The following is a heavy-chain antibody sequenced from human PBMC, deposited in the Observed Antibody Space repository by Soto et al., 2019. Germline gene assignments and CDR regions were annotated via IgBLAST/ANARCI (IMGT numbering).Heavy chain of an antibody. CDR1: GFTFSSYS. D-gene: IGHD2-2*01. J-gene: IGHJ4*02. CDR3: ARDGRWGDCSSTSCDGYYFDY. V-gene: IGHV3-48*01. Sequence: GGSLRLSCAASGFTFSSYSMNWVRQAPGKGLEWVSYISSSSSTIYYADSMKGRFTISRDNAKNSLYLQMNSLRAEGTAVYYCARDGRWGDCSSTSCDGYYFDYWGQGTLVTVSS. CDR2: ISSSSSTI.